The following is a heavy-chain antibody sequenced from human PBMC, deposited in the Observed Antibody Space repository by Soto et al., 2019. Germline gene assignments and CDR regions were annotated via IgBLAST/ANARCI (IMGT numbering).Heavy chain of an antibody. CDR3: ARGIQLWFPVADY. CDR1: GGSISSGDYY. CDR2: IYYSGST. Sequence: SETLSLTCTVSGGSISSGDYYWSWIRQPPGKGLEWIGYIYYSGSTYYNPSLKSRVTISVDTSKNQFSLKLSSVTAADTAVYYCARGIQLWFPVADYWAQRTLVTVSS. V-gene: IGHV4-30-4*01. J-gene: IGHJ4*02. D-gene: IGHD5-18*01.